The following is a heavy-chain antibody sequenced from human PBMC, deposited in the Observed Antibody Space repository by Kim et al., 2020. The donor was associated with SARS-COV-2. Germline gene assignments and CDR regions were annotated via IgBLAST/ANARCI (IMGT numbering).Heavy chain of an antibody. Sequence: ADTVTGRLTSSRATSKNTLYLQMNSLRAEDTAVYYCARPRGGSYADAFDIWGQGTMVTVSS. CDR3: ARPRGGSYADAFDI. V-gene: IGHV3-30*01. D-gene: IGHD1-26*01. J-gene: IGHJ3*02.